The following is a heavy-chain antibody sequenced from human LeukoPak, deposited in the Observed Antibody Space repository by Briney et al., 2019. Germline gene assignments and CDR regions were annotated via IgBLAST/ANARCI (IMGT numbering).Heavy chain of an antibody. D-gene: IGHD2-2*01. CDR1: GFTFSNAW. CDR3: ARESIVVVPTTMDDASDI. V-gene: IGHV3-7*01. CDR2: IKQDGSEQ. Sequence: GGSLRLSCAASGFTFSNAWMSWVRQAPGKGLEWVANIKQDGSEQFYLDSVKGRFTISRDNAKNALYLQMHSLRVEDMAVYYCARESIVVVPTTMDDASDIWGQGTMVTVSS. J-gene: IGHJ3*02.